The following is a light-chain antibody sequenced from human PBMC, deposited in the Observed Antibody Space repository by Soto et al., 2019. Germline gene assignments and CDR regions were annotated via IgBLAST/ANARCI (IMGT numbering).Light chain of an antibody. J-gene: IGKJ3*01. Sequence: VVLTQSPGTLSFSPGERATLSCGASQIVPNNFLSWYQQKPGQVPRLLIYGASSRATGVPDRFSGSGSGTDFTLTISRLEPGDFAVYYCQQYGTPLFTFGPGTKVDIK. V-gene: IGKV3-20*01. CDR1: QIVPNNF. CDR2: GAS. CDR3: QQYGTPLFT.